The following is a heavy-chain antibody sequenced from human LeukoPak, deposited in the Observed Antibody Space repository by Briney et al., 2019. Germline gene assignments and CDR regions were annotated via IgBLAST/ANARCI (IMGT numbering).Heavy chain of an antibody. V-gene: IGHV1-2*02. D-gene: IGHD3-10*01. CDR3: VRDYYGSGSYPPFDP. CDR2: INPNSGGT. Sequence: ASVKVSCKASGYTFTGYYMHWVRQAPAQGLEWMGWINPNSGGTHYAQNFQGRVTMTTDTSISTAYMDLSSLRSDDTAIYYCVRDYYGSGSYPPFDPWGHGTLVTVSS. J-gene: IGHJ5*02. CDR1: GYTFTGYY.